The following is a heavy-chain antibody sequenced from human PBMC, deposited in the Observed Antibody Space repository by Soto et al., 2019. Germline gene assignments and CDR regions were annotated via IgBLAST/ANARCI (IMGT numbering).Heavy chain of an antibody. V-gene: IGHV1-69*06. Sequence: SVNVSCKAAGGTFSSYAISWVRQAPGQGLEWMGGIIPIFGTANYAQKFQGRVTITADKSTSTAYMELSSLRSEDTAVYYCARDFRDGYNLYDAFDISGQGTMVTV. D-gene: IGHD5-12*01. CDR3: ARDFRDGYNLYDAFDI. CDR2: IIPIFGTA. J-gene: IGHJ3*02. CDR1: GGTFSSYA.